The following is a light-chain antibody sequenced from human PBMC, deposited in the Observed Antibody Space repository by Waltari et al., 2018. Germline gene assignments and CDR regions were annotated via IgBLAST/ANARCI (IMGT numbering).Light chain of an antibody. J-gene: IGLJ2*01. Sequence: QSALTQPPSVSGSPGQSVTISCTGTSSDVGSYNRVPWYQQPPGTAPHLMIYEVSSRPAGVPDRVSGSKAGNTASLTIAGLQAEDEADYYCSSYTSSSTWVFGGGTKLTVL. V-gene: IGLV2-18*02. CDR1: SSDVGSYNR. CDR3: SSYTSSSTWV. CDR2: EVS.